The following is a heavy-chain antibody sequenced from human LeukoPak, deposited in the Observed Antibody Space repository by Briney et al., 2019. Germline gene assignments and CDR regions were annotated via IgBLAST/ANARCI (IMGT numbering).Heavy chain of an antibody. D-gene: IGHD3-22*01. CDR3: AKDHNYYDSSGYYYPFDY. Sequence: GSLRLSCAASGFTFSSYAMSWVRQAPGKGLEWVSAISGSGGSTYYADSVKGRFTISRDNSKNTLYLQMNSLRAEDTAVYYCAKDHNYYDSSGYYYPFDYWGQGTLVTVSS. V-gene: IGHV3-23*01. J-gene: IGHJ4*02. CDR2: ISGSGGST. CDR1: GFTFSSYA.